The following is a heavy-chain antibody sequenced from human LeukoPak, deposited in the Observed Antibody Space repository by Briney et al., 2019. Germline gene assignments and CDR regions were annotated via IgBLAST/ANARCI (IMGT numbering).Heavy chain of an antibody. V-gene: IGHV1-69*04. Sequence: SVKVSCKASGDTFISYAISWVRQAPGQGPEWMGRIIPIFGIANYAQKFQGRVTITADKSTSTAYMELRSLRSEDTAVYYCAVVTSLGGFDYWGQGTLVTVSS. CDR3: AVVTSLGGFDY. CDR1: GDTFISYA. D-gene: IGHD4-23*01. J-gene: IGHJ4*02. CDR2: IIPIFGIA.